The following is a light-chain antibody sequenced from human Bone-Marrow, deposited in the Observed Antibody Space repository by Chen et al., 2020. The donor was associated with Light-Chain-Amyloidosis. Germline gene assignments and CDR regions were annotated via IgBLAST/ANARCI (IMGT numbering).Light chain of an antibody. Sequence: QSVLTQPPSASGTPGQRVTISCSGSSSNIGTITVNWYQQLPGTAPKLLIYTNNQRPSGVPDRFSGSKSGTSASLAVRGLQSEYEADYYCAAWDDSLNAWVFGGGTELTVL. CDR3: AAWDDSLNAWV. CDR1: SSNIGTIT. V-gene: IGLV1-44*01. J-gene: IGLJ3*02. CDR2: TNN.